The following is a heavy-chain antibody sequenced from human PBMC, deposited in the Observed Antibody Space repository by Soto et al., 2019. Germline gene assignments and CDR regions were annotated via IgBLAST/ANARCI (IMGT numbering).Heavy chain of an antibody. CDR1: GFTLSSYW. CDR2: INHDGSQK. V-gene: IGHV3-7*01. Sequence: EVQLVESGGGLVQPGGSLRLSCAASGFTLSSYWMSWVRQAPGKGLEWVANINHDGSQKYYVDSVKGRFTISRDNVKNSVYLQMNSLRVEDTAVYYCARAVAAGGSYWGQGTLVTVSS. D-gene: IGHD6-19*01. CDR3: ARAVAAGGSY. J-gene: IGHJ4*02.